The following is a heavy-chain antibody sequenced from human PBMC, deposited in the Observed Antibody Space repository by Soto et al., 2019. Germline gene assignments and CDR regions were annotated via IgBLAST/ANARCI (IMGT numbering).Heavy chain of an antibody. J-gene: IGHJ6*03. D-gene: IGHD3-16*01. CDR3: ARGLGHSAPFLNYYMDV. V-gene: IGHV4-34*01. CDR1: GGSFSGYY. Sequence: PSETLSLTCAVYGGSFSGYYLSWIRQPPGKGLEWIGEINHSGSTNYNPSLKSRVTISVDTSKNQSSLKLSSVTAADTAVYYCARGLGHSAPFLNYYMDVWGNGTTVTVSS. CDR2: INHSGST.